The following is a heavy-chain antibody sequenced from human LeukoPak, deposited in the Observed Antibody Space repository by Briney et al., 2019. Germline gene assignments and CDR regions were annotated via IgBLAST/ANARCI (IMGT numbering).Heavy chain of an antibody. V-gene: IGHV3-48*01. CDR3: ARVIRPCSGTSCSRGWFDP. CDR2: ISSSGRTI. J-gene: IGHJ5*02. Sequence: GGSLRLYCAASGFTFSSYNMNWVRQAPGKGLEWVSYISSSGRTIYYADSVKGRFTISRDNAKNLLYLQMNSLRAEDTAIYYCARVIRPCSGTSCSRGWFDPWGQGTLVTVSS. CDR1: GFTFSSYN. D-gene: IGHD2-2*01.